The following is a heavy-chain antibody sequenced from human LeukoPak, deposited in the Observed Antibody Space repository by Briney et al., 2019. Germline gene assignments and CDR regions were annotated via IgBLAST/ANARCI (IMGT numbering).Heavy chain of an antibody. D-gene: IGHD6-13*01. CDR1: GFTFDDYG. CDR3: AREVPGGSSWFDY. J-gene: IGHJ4*02. CDR2: IKEDGSVK. Sequence: GGSLRLSCAASGFTFDDYGMSWVRQAPGKGLEWVANIKEDGSVKNYVASVKGRFTISRDNAKNSLYLQMNSLRAEDTAVYYCAREVPGGSSWFDYWGQGTLVTVSS. V-gene: IGHV3-7*01.